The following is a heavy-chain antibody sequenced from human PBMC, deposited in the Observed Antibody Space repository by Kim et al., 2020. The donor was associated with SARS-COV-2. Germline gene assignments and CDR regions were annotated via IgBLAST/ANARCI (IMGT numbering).Heavy chain of an antibody. CDR1: GGSISNYY. Sequence: SETLSLTCTVSGGSISNYYWSWIRQPPGKGLEWIGYLYYSGSTNYNPSLKSRVTISADTSKNQFSLKLSSVTAADTAVYYCARAGVGGVIFTGYYFDAF. CDR3: ARAGVGGVIFTGYYFDAF. D-gene: IGHD3-9*01. J-gene: IGHJ3*01. CDR2: LYYSGST. V-gene: IGHV4-59*01.